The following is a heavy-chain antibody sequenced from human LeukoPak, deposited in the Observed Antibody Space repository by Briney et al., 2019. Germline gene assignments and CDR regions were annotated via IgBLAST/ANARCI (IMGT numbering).Heavy chain of an antibody. D-gene: IGHD3-10*01. J-gene: IGHJ4*02. CDR1: GFTFSSYE. Sequence: PGGSLRLSCAASGFTFSSYEMNWVRQAPGKGLEWVSYISSSGSTIYYADSVKGRFTISRDNAKNSLYLQMNSLKTEDTAVYYCTTVRFGNFIDYWGQGTLVTVSS. V-gene: IGHV3-48*03. CDR2: ISSSGSTI. CDR3: TTVRFGNFIDY.